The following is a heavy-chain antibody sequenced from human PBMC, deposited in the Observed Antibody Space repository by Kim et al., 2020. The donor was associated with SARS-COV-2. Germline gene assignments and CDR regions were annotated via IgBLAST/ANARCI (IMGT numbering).Heavy chain of an antibody. CDR2: FDPEDGET. Sequence: ASVKVSCKVSGYTLTELSMHWVRQAPGKGLEWMGGFDPEDGETIYAQKFQGRVTMTEDTSTDTAYMELSSLRSEDTAVYYCAGGSSSWYGLDAFDIWGQGTMVTVSS. CDR3: AGGSSSWYGLDAFDI. V-gene: IGHV1-24*01. J-gene: IGHJ3*02. CDR1: GYTLTELS. D-gene: IGHD6-13*01.